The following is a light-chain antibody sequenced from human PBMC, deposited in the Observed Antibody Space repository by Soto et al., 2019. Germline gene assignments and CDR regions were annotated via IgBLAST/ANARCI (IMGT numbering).Light chain of an antibody. CDR2: SAS. J-gene: IGKJ1*01. V-gene: IGKV1-5*01. CDR1: QTISSW. CDR3: QHYNSYSEA. Sequence: IQMTQSPSSLSASVADRVTITCRASQTISSWLAWYQQKPGKPPKLLVYSASTLQSGVPSRFSGSGSGTEFTLTISSLQPDDFAPYYCQHYNSYSEAFGQGSKVDIK.